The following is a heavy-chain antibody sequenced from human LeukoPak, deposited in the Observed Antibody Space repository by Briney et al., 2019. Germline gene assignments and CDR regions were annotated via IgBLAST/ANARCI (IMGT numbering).Heavy chain of an antibody. CDR2: ISGSGGST. J-gene: IGHJ4*02. CDR1: GFTFSSFA. D-gene: IGHD5-12*01. CDR3: AKDARYSGYGGLDY. Sequence: GGSLRLSCVASGFTFSSFAMSWVRQAPGKGLEWVSGISGSGGSTYYADSVKGRFTISRDNSKNTLYLQTNSLRAEDTAVYYCAKDARYSGYGGLDYWGQGTLVTVSS. V-gene: IGHV3-23*01.